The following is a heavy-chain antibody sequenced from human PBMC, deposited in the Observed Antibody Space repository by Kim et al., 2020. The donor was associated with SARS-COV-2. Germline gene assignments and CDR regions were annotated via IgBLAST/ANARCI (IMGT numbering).Heavy chain of an antibody. CDR3: ARDLGGFDY. J-gene: IGHJ4*02. Sequence: DGSTTYAQKFQGRVTMTSDTPTSTGYMELSSLTSEDTAVYYCARDLGGFDYWGQGTLVTVSS. D-gene: IGHD3-16*01. V-gene: IGHV1-46*01. CDR2: DGST.